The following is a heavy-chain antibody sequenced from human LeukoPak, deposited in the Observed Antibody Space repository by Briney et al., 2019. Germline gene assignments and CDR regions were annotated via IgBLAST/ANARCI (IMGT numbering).Heavy chain of an antibody. Sequence: GGSLRLSCAASGFTFSSYAMGWVRQAPGKGLEWVSAISGSGGSTYYADSVKGRFTISRDNSKNTLYLQMNSLRAEDTAVYYCAKVGPHYDFWSGYYFDYWGQGTLVTVSS. V-gene: IGHV3-23*01. CDR1: GFTFSSYA. J-gene: IGHJ4*02. D-gene: IGHD3-3*01. CDR2: ISGSGGST. CDR3: AKVGPHYDFWSGYYFDY.